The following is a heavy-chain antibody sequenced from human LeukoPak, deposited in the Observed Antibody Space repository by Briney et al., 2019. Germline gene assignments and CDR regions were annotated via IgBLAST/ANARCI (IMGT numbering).Heavy chain of an antibody. D-gene: IGHD4-17*01. V-gene: IGHV1-24*01. CDR1: GYTLTELT. J-gene: IGHJ4*02. CDR2: FDPEDGET. Sequence: ASLKVSCKVSGYTLTELTMHWVRQAPGKGLEWMGGFDPEDGETIYAQKFQGRVTMTEDTSTATAYMELSSLRSEDTAVYYCATGTTVTTGGFDYWGQGTLVSVSS. CDR3: ATGTTVTTGGFDY.